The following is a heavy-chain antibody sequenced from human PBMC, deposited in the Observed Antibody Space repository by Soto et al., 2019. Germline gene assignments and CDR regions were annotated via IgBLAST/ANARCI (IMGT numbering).Heavy chain of an antibody. D-gene: IGHD2-2*01. J-gene: IGHJ6*02. V-gene: IGHV3-30*18. CDR2: ISYDGSNK. Sequence: QVQLVESGGGVVQPGRSLRLSCAASGFTFSSYGMHWVRQAPGKGLEWVAVISYDGSNKYYADSVKGRFTISRDNSKNTLYVQMNSLRAEDTAVYYCAKDTAVVPAAMPGYGMDVWGQGTTVTVSS. CDR3: AKDTAVVPAAMPGYGMDV. CDR1: GFTFSSYG.